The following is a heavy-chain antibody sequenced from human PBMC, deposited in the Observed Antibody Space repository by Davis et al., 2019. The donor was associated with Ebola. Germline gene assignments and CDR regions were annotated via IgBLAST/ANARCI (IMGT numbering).Heavy chain of an antibody. CDR1: GFTFSTYW. CDR3: ARDPSHDYGDYVGGWFDP. CDR2: ITGDGSST. J-gene: IGHJ5*02. Sequence: PGGSLRLSCAASGFTFSTYWMHWVRQAPGKGLAWVSRITGDGSSTDYADSVKGRFTISRDNSKNTLYLQMNSLRAEDTAVYYCARDPSHDYGDYVGGWFDPWGQGTLVTVSS. D-gene: IGHD4-17*01. V-gene: IGHV3-74*01.